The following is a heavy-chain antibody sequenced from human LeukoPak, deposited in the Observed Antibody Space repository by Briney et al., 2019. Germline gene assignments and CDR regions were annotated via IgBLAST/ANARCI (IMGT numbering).Heavy chain of an antibody. CDR2: INQHGDER. Sequence: GGSLRLSCAASGFIFSSYWMSWVRQAPGKGLEWVANINQHGDERYYLDSVKGRFTVSRDNAKNSFYLQMNSLRAEDTAAYYCARDYGWFDSWGQGTLVTVSS. V-gene: IGHV3-7*03. D-gene: IGHD4-17*01. CDR3: ARDYGWFDS. J-gene: IGHJ5*01. CDR1: GFIFSSYW.